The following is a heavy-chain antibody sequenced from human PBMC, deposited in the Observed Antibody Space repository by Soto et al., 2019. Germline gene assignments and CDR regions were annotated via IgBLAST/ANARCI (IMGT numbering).Heavy chain of an antibody. CDR2: ISGSGANT. CDR1: GFAFDQYG. Sequence: EVQLVESGGSVIRPGGSLRLSCAASGFAFDQYGMAWVRLVPGRGLEWVSGISGSGANTGYADSVRGRFTMSRDNAENSLYLQMNNLGAEDTALYLCARKLNWQYWYFDLWGRGTLVTVSS. CDR3: ARKLNWQYWYFDL. D-gene: IGHD1-1*01. V-gene: IGHV3-20*01. J-gene: IGHJ2*01.